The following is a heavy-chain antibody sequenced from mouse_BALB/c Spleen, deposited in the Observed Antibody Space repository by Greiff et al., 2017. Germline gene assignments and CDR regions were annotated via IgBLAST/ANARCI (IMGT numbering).Heavy chain of an antibody. CDR1: GFSLTSYG. V-gene: IGHV2-9*02. J-gene: IGHJ3*01. CDR2: IWAGGST. Sequence: VQLVESGPGLVAPSQSLSITCTVSGFSLTSYGVHWVRQPPGKGLEWLGVIWAGGSTNYNSALMSRLSISKDNSKSQVFLKMNSLQTDDTAMYYCARELYGNYVTVAYWGQGTLVTVSA. D-gene: IGHD2-1*01. CDR3: ARELYGNYVTVAY.